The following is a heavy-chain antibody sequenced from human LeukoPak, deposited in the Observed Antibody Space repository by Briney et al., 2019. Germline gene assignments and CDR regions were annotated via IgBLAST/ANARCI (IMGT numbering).Heavy chain of an antibody. CDR2: IKTDGSST. CDR3: ARGYYTIGDY. J-gene: IGHJ4*02. V-gene: IGHV3-74*01. CDR1: GFTFSTYW. Sequence: GGSLRLSCAASGFTFSTYWMHWVRQAPGKGLVWVSLIKTDGSSTTYADSVKGRFTVPRDNAKNTLYLQMNSLRDEDTAVYYCARGYYTIGDYWGQGTLVTVSS. D-gene: IGHD3-3*01.